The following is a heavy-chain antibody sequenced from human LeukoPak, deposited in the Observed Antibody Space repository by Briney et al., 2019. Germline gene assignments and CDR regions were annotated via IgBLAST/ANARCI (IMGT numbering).Heavy chain of an antibody. V-gene: IGHV3-9*01. CDR1: GFTFDDYA. J-gene: IGHJ4*02. D-gene: IGHD6-13*01. CDR3: AKGTGYSSSWLFDY. CDR2: ISWNSGSI. Sequence: GGSLRLSCAASGFTFDDYAMHWVRQAPGKGLEGVSGISWNSGSIGYADSVKGRFTISRDNAKNSLYLQMNSLRAEDTALYYCAKGTGYSSSWLFDYWGQGTLVTVSS.